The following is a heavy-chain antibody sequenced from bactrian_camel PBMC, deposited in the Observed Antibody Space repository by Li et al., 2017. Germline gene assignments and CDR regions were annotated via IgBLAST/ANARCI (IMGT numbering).Heavy chain of an antibody. J-gene: IGHJ4*01. Sequence: DVQLVESGGDLVQPGGSLRLSCTASGFRFRDYPVSWVRQAPEKGLEWVAQIDYSGTLTRYHSSVKGRFTISRDNAKNTLSLQMNSLKTEDTAEYYCAATINGSGFKGVQGTQVTVS. D-gene: IGHD6*01. CDR3: AATINGSGFK. CDR1: GFRFRDYP. V-gene: IGHV3S42*01. CDR2: IDYSGTLT.